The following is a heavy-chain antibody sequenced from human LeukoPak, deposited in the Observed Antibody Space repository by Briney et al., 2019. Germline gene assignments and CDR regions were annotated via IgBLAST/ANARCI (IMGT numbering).Heavy chain of an antibody. CDR3: AKDGVIHSYGYWYDY. D-gene: IGHD5-18*01. V-gene: IGHV3-23*01. CDR1: GFTVSSNS. J-gene: IGHJ4*02. Sequence: PGGSLRLSCTVSGFTVSSNSMSWVRQAPGKGLEWVSAISGSGGSTYYADSVKGRFTISRDNSKNTLYLQMNSLRAEDTAVYYCAKDGVIHSYGYWYDYWGQGTLVTVSS. CDR2: ISGSGGST.